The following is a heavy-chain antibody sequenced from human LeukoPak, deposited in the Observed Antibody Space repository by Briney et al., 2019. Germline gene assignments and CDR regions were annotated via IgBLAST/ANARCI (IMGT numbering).Heavy chain of an antibody. CDR2: IYYSGST. J-gene: IGHJ4*02. CDR1: GGSISNSNNY. V-gene: IGHV4-39*02. Sequence: SETLSLTCSVSGGSISNSNNYWGWIRQPPGKGLEWIGSIYYSGSTYYNPSLKSRVTISVDTSKNQFSLKLSSVTAADTAVYYCAREEDYWGQGTLVTVSS. CDR3: AREEDY.